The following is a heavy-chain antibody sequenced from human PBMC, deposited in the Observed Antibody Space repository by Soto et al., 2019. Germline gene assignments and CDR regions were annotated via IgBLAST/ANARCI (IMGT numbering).Heavy chain of an antibody. D-gene: IGHD2-15*01. J-gene: IGHJ4*02. V-gene: IGHV4-39*01. Sequence: SETLSLTCAVSGGSIHNSHSFWGWIRQPPGKGLEFIGSVYYSGGAYYNPSLESRVTVSVDPSKNQFSLRLNSVTATDTAVYYCGRVVEGATRHTDFGSWGQGTLVTVSS. CDR2: VYYSGGA. CDR3: GRVVEGATRHTDFGS. CDR1: GGSIHNSHSF.